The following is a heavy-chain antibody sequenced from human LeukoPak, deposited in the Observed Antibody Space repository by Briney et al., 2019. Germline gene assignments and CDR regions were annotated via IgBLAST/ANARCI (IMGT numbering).Heavy chain of an antibody. J-gene: IGHJ4*02. CDR2: ISWNSGSI. CDR1: GFTFDDYA. V-gene: IGHV3-9*01. CDR3: AKSPGFTLTQAGKVYFDY. D-gene: IGHD6-13*01. Sequence: GRSLRLSCAASGFTFDDYAMHWVRQAPGKGLEWVSGISWNSGSIGYADSVKGRFTISRDNAKNSLYLQMNSLRAEDTALYYCAKSPGFTLTQAGKVYFDYWGQGTLVTVSS.